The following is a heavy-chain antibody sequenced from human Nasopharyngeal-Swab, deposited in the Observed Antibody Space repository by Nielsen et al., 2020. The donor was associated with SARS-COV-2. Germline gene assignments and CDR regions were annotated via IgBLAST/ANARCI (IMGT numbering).Heavy chain of an antibody. V-gene: IGHV3-23*01. Sequence: GGSLRLSCAASGFAYNNYAMNWVRQAPGKGLEWVSVISGSGDTTYYADPVKGRFTISRDNSKNTLYLQMNSLTAEDTAVYFCAKGRNRILVTGTLLDYWGQGTLVTVSS. CDR2: ISGSGDTT. CDR3: AKGRNRILVTGTLLDY. J-gene: IGHJ4*02. CDR1: GFAYNNYA. D-gene: IGHD6-19*01.